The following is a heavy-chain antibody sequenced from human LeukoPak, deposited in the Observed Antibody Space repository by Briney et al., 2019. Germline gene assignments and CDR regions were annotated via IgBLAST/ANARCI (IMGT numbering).Heavy chain of an antibody. Sequence: GGSLRLSCAASGFTFSSYWMSWVRQAPGKGLEWVANIKQDGSEKYYVDSVKGRFTISRDNAKNSLYLQMNSLRAEDTAVYYCARSRDGDYVDAFDIWGQGTMVTVSS. D-gene: IGHD4-17*01. J-gene: IGHJ3*02. CDR1: GFTFSSYW. CDR2: IKQDGSEK. V-gene: IGHV3-7*03. CDR3: ARSRDGDYVDAFDI.